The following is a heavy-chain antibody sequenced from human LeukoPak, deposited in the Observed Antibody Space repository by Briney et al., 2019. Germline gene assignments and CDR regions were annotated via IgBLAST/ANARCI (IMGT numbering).Heavy chain of an antibody. CDR2: IYTSGST. V-gene: IGHV4-61*02. CDR1: GGSISSGSYY. CDR3: ATSGWYLLPGVY. Sequence: SETLSLTCTVSGGSISSGSYYWSWIRQPAGKGLEWIGRIYTSGSTYYNPSLESRVTISVDTSKNQFSLKLSSVTAADTAVYYCATSGWYLLPGVYRGQGTLVTVSS. J-gene: IGHJ4*02. D-gene: IGHD6-19*01.